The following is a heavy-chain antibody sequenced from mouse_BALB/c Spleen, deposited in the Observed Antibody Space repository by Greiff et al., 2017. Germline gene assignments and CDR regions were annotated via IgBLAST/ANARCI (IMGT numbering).Heavy chain of an antibody. CDR2: ISYDGSN. V-gene: IGHV3-6*02. Sequence: EVQLQESGPGLVKPSQSLSLTCSVTGYSITSGYYWNWIRQFPGNKLEWMGYISYDGSNNYNPSLKNRISITRDTSKNQFFLKLNSVTTEDTATYYCAYLLWSYYYAMDYWGQGTSVTVSS. CDR3: AYLLWSYYYAMDY. D-gene: IGHD2-1*01. CDR1: GYSITSGYY. J-gene: IGHJ4*01.